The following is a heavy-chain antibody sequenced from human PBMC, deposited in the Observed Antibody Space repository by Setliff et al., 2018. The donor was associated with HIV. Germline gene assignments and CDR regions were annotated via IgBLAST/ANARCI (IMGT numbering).Heavy chain of an antibody. CDR2: INAGNGNT. Sequence: ASVKVSCKASGYIFTDYAVHWVRQAPGQSLEWMGWINAGNGNTKYSQKFQGRVTITRDTSASTAYMELSSLRSEDTAVYYCARGIQLWSLSPWFDPWGQGTLVTVSS. D-gene: IGHD5-18*01. CDR3: ARGIQLWSLSPWFDP. CDR1: GYIFTDYA. V-gene: IGHV1-3*01. J-gene: IGHJ5*02.